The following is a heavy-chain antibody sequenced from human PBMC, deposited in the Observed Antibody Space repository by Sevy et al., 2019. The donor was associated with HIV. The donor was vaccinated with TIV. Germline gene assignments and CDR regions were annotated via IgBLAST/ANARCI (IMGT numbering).Heavy chain of an antibody. CDR2: ISGSSNYI. J-gene: IGHJ4*02. CDR3: ARGPPDGSYDYFDY. CDR1: AFTFSSYN. D-gene: IGHD1-26*01. V-gene: IGHV3-21*06. Sequence: GESLKISCAASAFTFSSYNMNWVRQAPGKGLEWVSCISGSSNYIYYAESLKGRFIISRDNAKNTLYLQMNSLGADDTAVYYCARGPPDGSYDYFDYWGQGTLVTVSS.